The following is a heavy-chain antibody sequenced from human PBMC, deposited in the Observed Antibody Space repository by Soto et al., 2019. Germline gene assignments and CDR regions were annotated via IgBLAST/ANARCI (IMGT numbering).Heavy chain of an antibody. D-gene: IGHD6-19*01. Sequence: GGSLRLSCAASGFTFSSYAIGWVRQAPGKGLEWVSGISGSGGSTYYADSVKGRFTISRDNSKNTLFLQMNSLRAEGTAVYYCAKIDASVAGTVYGYWGQGTLVTLSS. CDR1: GFTFSSYA. CDR2: ISGSGGST. J-gene: IGHJ4*02. V-gene: IGHV3-23*01. CDR3: AKIDASVAGTVYGY.